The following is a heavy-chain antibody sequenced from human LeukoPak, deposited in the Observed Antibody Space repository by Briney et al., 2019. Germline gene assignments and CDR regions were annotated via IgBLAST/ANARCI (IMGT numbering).Heavy chain of an antibody. Sequence: SETLSLTCSVSGGSISDYYWSWIRQPPGKGLEWIGYIYRGGTINYDPSVKSRVTMSLDTSKNQISLMLNSVTAADTAIYYCARHWLEAAKTYSYWFDPWGQGTLVTVSS. J-gene: IGHJ5*02. CDR3: ARHWLEAAKTYSYWFDP. CDR1: GGSISDYY. D-gene: IGHD6-13*01. CDR2: IYRGGTI. V-gene: IGHV4-4*09.